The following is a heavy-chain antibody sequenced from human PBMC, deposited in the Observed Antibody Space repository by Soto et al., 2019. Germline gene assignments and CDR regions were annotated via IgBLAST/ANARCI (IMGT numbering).Heavy chain of an antibody. CDR3: VMVDNYVTPTPQDV. D-gene: IGHD3-16*01. Sequence: ASVKVSCKASGGTFSSYAISWVRQAPRQGLEWMGWISPYTGNTHSASKVQGRLTMTTDTSTSTAYMDLGSLTSDDTAVYYCVMVDNYVTPTPQDVWGQGTTVTSP. CDR1: GGTFSSYA. V-gene: IGHV1-18*01. CDR2: ISPYTGNT. J-gene: IGHJ6*02.